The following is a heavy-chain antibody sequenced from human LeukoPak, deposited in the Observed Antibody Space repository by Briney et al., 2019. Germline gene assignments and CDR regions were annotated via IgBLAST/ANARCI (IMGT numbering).Heavy chain of an antibody. D-gene: IGHD3-10*01. V-gene: IGHV1-8*01. J-gene: IGHJ4*02. Sequence: ASVKVSCKASGYTFTSYDINWVRQATGQGLEWMGWMNPNSGNTGYAQKFQGRVTMTRNTSISTAYMELSSLRSEDTAVYYCARVATMVRGAPAYWGQGTLVTVSS. CDR1: GYTFTSYD. CDR3: ARVATMVRGAPAY. CDR2: MNPNSGNT.